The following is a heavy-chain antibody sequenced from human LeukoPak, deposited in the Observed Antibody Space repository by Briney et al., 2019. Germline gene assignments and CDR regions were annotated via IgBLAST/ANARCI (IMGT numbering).Heavy chain of an antibody. V-gene: IGHV4-4*07. CDR3: ARGASGYYQFDY. CDR1: GGSISPYY. D-gene: IGHD3-22*01. CDR2: IYTSGST. J-gene: IGHJ4*02. Sequence: VKPSETLSLTCAVSGGSISPYYWSWIRQPAGKGLGWIGRIYTSGSTNYNPSLTSRVTMSVDAPKNQFSLKLSSVTAADTAVYYCARGASGYYQFDYWGQGTLVTVSS.